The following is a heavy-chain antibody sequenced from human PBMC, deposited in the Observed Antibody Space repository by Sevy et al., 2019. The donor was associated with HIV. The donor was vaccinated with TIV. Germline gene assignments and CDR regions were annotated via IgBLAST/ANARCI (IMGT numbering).Heavy chain of an antibody. CDR2: LNPHHGNT. CDR1: GYTFTNHG. Sequence: ASVKVSCKASGYTFTNHGISWVRQAPGQGLEWMGWLNPHHGNTKYAQKLQGRVTMTTDTSTNTAYMEVRSLRSDDTAVYYCAREGTLVTMIIWDQGTLVTVSS. J-gene: IGHJ4*02. CDR3: AREGTLVTMII. D-gene: IGHD3-22*01. V-gene: IGHV1-18*01.